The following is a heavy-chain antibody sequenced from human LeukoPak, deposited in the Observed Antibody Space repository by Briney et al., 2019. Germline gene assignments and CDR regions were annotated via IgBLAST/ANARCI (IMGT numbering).Heavy chain of an antibody. Sequence: SETLSLTCAVYGGSFSGYYWSWIRQPPGKGLEWIGEINHSGSTNYNPSLKSRVTISVDTSKNQFSLKLSSVTAADTAVYYCARDPDSSGQTFDYWGQGTLVTVSS. CDR2: INHSGST. V-gene: IGHV4-34*01. CDR1: GGSFSGYY. D-gene: IGHD3-22*01. CDR3: ARDPDSSGQTFDY. J-gene: IGHJ4*02.